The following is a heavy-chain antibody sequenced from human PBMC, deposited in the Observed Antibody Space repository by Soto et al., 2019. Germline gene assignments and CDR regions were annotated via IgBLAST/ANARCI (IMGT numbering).Heavy chain of an antibody. CDR1: GFTITYYG. CDR3: ARNFAPLGQYNFDD. Sequence: GGSLRLSCAASGFTITYYGMHWVRQAPGKGLEWVAALSSDGISEYYADSVKGRFSVSRDNIKNSMFLQISSLKGEDTAVYFCARNFAPLGQYNFDDWGQGTLVTVSS. V-gene: IGHV3-33*01. J-gene: IGHJ4*02. CDR2: LSSDGISE. D-gene: IGHD5-18*01.